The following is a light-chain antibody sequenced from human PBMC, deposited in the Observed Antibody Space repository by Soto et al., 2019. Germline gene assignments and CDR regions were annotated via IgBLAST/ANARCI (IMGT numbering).Light chain of an antibody. CDR3: QHRHN. V-gene: IGKV3-11*01. CDR1: QSVSSD. J-gene: IGKJ3*01. Sequence: EIVLTQSPATLSLSLGERATLSCRASQSVSSDFAWYQQKPGQAPRLLIYDASNRATGIPARFSGTGSGTDFTLTISSLEPEDFALYYCQHRHNFGPGTKVDIK. CDR2: DAS.